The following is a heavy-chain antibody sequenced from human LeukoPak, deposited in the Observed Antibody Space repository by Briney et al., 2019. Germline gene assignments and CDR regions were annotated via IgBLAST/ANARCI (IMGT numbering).Heavy chain of an antibody. CDR3: ARDLSYDSSGYYP. D-gene: IGHD3-22*01. V-gene: IGHV1-18*01. CDR1: GYTFTSYG. CDR2: ISAYNGNT. J-gene: IGHJ5*02. Sequence: ASVKVSCKASGYTFTSYGISWVRQAPGQGLEWMGWISAYNGNTNYAQKLQGRVTMTTDTSTSTACMELRSLRSDDTAVYYCARDLSYDSSGYYPWGQGTLVTVSS.